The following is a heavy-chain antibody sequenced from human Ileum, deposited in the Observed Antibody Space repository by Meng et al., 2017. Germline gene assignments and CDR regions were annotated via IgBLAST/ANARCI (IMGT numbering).Heavy chain of an antibody. CDR2: SHKDGSAT. D-gene: IGHD1-26*01. CDR1: GFTFSNYW. J-gene: IGHJ4*02. V-gene: IGHV3-74*01. CDR3: ARDSEAVGATIDY. Sequence: EVHLVESGGDLIQPVGSLRLSCAASGFTFSNYWMHWVRQAPGKGLVWVSRSHKDGSATAYADSVKGRFTISRDNAKNTLYLQMNSLRVEDTAVYYCARDSEAVGATIDYWGQGTLVTVSS.